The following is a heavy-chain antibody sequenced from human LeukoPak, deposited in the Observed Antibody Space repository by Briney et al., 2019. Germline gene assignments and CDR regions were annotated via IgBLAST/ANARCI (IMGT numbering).Heavy chain of an antibody. V-gene: IGHV4-34*01. CDR1: GGSFSGYY. CDR3: AREDMGGYDSSGYAIDY. CDR2: INHSGST. D-gene: IGHD3-22*01. Sequence: SETLSLTCAVYGGSFSGYYWSWIRQPPGKGLEWIGEINHSGSTNYNPSLKSRVTISVDTSKNQFSLKLSSVTAADTAVYYCAREDMGGYDSSGYAIDYWGQGTLVTVSS. J-gene: IGHJ4*02.